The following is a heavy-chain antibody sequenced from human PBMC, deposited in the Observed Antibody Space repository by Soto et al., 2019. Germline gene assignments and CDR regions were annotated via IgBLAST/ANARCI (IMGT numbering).Heavy chain of an antibody. Sequence: ASVKVSCKASGYTFTSYGISWVRQAPGQGLEWMGWISAYNGNTNYAQKLQGRVTMTTDTSTSTAYMELRSLRSDDTAVYYCARDSRYYYYVWGVRHPQAFDIWGQGTMGTVSS. D-gene: IGHD3-16*01. V-gene: IGHV1-18*04. CDR1: GYTFTSYG. CDR2: ISAYNGNT. J-gene: IGHJ3*02. CDR3: ARDSRYYYYVWGVRHPQAFDI.